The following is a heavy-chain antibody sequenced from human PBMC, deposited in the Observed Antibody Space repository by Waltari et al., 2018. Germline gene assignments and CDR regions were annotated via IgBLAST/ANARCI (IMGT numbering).Heavy chain of an antibody. D-gene: IGHD2-15*01. CDR3: ARDRGRGLYLDS. V-gene: IGHV4-4*02. CDR1: GDSMGSRDF. Sequence: QLQLQQSGPGLVKPSESLSLTCAVSGDSMGSRDFWSWGRQSPGKGLEWIGQVHRSGRTNYNPSLASRVTMSIDTSNNQFSLKVTSATAADTAIYYCARDRGRGLYLDSWGQGILVTVSP. J-gene: IGHJ4*02. CDR2: VHRSGRT.